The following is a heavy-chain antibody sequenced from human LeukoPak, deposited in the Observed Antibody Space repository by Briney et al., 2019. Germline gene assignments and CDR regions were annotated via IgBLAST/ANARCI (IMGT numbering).Heavy chain of an antibody. CDR3: ARVDTAMVNTFDY. J-gene: IGHJ4*02. CDR1: GYTFSSYG. Sequence: ASVKVSCKASGYTFSSYGITWVRQAPGQGLEWMGWINPYNGNTNYAQKLQGRVTMTTDTSTSTAYMELRSLRSDDTAVYYCARVDTAMVNTFDYWGQGTLVTVSS. V-gene: IGHV1-18*01. D-gene: IGHD5-18*01. CDR2: INPYNGNT.